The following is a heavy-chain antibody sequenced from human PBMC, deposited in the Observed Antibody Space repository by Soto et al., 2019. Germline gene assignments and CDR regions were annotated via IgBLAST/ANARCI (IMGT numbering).Heavy chain of an antibody. D-gene: IGHD3-3*01. CDR1: GGSISSSSYY. Sequence: PSETLSLTCTVSGGSISSSSYYWGWIRQPPGKGLEWIGSIYYSGSTYYNPSLKSRVTISVDTSKNQFSLKLSSVTAADTAVYYCASAAYYDFWSGYYPFDYWGQGTLVTVSS. J-gene: IGHJ4*02. V-gene: IGHV4-39*01. CDR2: IYYSGST. CDR3: ASAAYYDFWSGYYPFDY.